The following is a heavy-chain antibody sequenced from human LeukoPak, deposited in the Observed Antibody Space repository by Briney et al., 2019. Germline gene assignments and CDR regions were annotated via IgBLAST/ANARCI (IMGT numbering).Heavy chain of an antibody. D-gene: IGHD6-19*01. V-gene: IGHV1-18*01. J-gene: IGHJ4*02. CDR1: GYTFTNYG. CDR2: ISAYKGNK. CDR3: ARVRHSSGWYFSIRSLYFDY. Sequence: ASVNVSCKASGYTFTNYGISWVRQAPGQGRAWMGWISAYKGNKNYAQKLQGRVTMTTDTSTSTAYMELRSLRSDDTAVYYCARVRHSSGWYFSIRSLYFDYWGQGTLVTVSS.